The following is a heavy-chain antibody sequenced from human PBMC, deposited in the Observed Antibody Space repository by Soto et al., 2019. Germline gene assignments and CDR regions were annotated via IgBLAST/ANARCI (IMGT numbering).Heavy chain of an antibody. D-gene: IGHD6-19*01. CDR2: ISGSGGST. J-gene: IGHJ2*01. CDR1: GFTFSSYA. Sequence: EVQLLESGGGLVQPGGSLRLSCAASGFTFSSYAMSWVRQAPGKGLEWVSAISGSGGSTYYADSVKGRFTISRDNSKNTLHLQMNSLRAEDTAVYYCAKAPPGIAVAGTLGPDIWYVDLWGRGTLVTVAS. CDR3: AKAPPGIAVAGTLGPDIWYVDL. V-gene: IGHV3-23*01.